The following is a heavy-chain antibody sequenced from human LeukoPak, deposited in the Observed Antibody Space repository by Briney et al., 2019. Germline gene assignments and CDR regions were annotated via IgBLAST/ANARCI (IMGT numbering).Heavy chain of an antibody. Sequence: PGGSLRLSCAASGFTFSSYGMHWVRQAPGKGLEWVAVIWYDGSNKYYADSVKGRFTISRDNSKNTLYLQMNSLRAEDTAVYYCARPLLIVGPHAFDIWGQGTMVTVSS. J-gene: IGHJ3*02. D-gene: IGHD3-22*01. CDR1: GFTFSSYG. V-gene: IGHV3-33*01. CDR2: IWYDGSNK. CDR3: ARPLLIVGPHAFDI.